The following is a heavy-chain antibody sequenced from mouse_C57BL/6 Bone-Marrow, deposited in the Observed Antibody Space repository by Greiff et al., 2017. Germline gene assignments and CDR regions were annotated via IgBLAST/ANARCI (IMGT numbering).Heavy chain of an antibody. CDR3: ARYGRLDY. D-gene: IGHD1-1*01. CDR1: GYTFTSYW. V-gene: IGHV1-69*01. CDR2: IDPSDSYT. Sequence: QVQLQQPGAELVMPGASVKLSCKASGYTFTSYWMPWVKQRPGQGLEWIGEIDPSDSYTNYNQKFKGKSTLTVDKSSSTAYMQLSSLTSEDSAVYYCARYGRLDYWGQGTTLTVSS. J-gene: IGHJ2*01.